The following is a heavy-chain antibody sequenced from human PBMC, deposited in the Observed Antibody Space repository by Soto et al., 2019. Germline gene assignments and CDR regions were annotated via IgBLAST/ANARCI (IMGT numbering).Heavy chain of an antibody. CDR2: ISGSGGST. Sequence: GGSLRLSCAASGFTFSSYAMSWVRQAPGKGLEWVSAISGSGGSTYYADSVKGRFTISRDNSKNTLYLQMNSLRAEDTAVYYCAKLGCSSTSCYIDYWGQGTLVIVSS. V-gene: IGHV3-23*01. J-gene: IGHJ4*02. CDR1: GFTFSSYA. CDR3: AKLGCSSTSCYIDY. D-gene: IGHD2-2*02.